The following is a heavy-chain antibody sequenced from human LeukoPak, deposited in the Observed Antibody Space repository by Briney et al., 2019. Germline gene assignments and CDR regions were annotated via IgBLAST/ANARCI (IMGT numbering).Heavy chain of an antibody. D-gene: IGHD3-22*01. V-gene: IGHV3-30*04. CDR2: ISYDGSNK. J-gene: IGHJ4*02. CDR3: ARVPRGGSSGYTYYFDY. CDR1: GFTFSSYA. Sequence: PGRSLRLSCAASGFTFSSYAMHWVRQAPGKGLEWVAVISYDGSNKYYADSVKGRFTISRGNSKNTLYLQMNSLRAEDTAVYYCARVPRGGSSGYTYYFDYWGQGTLVTVSS.